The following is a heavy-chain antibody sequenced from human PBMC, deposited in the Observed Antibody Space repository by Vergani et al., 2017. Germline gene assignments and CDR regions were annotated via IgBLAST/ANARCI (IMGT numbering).Heavy chain of an antibody. D-gene: IGHD4-17*01. CDR2: ISSSSSYI. J-gene: IGHJ3*02. CDR1: GFTFSSYS. Sequence: EVQLVESGGGLVKPGGSLRLSCAASGFTFSSYSMNWVRQAPGKGLEWVSSISSSSSYIYYADSVKGRFTISRDNAKNSLYLQMNSLRAEDTAVYYCAGGVTTVTTLDIWGQGTMVTVSS. V-gene: IGHV3-21*01. CDR3: AGGVTTVTTLDI.